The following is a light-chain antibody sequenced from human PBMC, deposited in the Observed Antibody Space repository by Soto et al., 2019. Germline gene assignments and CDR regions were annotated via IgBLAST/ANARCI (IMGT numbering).Light chain of an antibody. V-gene: IGKV1-5*03. J-gene: IGKJ1*01. CDR1: QTISIW. Sequence: DIQMTQSPSTLSASVGDRVTITCRASQTISIWLAWYQQKSGTAPKLLIYKASSLESGVPSRFSGSGSGTDFTLTISSLQPDDFATYYCQQYSSYSPSTFGQGTKVEIK. CDR3: QQYSSYSPST. CDR2: KAS.